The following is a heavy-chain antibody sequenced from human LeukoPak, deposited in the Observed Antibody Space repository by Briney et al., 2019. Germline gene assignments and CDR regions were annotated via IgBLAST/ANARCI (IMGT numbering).Heavy chain of an antibody. CDR1: GFTFSSYA. V-gene: IGHV3-23*01. CDR2: ISGSGGNT. J-gene: IGHJ4*02. Sequence: GGSLRLSCAASGFTFSSYAMTWVRQAPGKGLEWVSAISGSGGNTYYADSVKGRFTISRDNSQNTLYLQMNSLRAEVTAVYYCAKQRSEVVVAATNYWGQGTLVTVSS. CDR3: AKQRSEVVVAATNY. D-gene: IGHD2-15*01.